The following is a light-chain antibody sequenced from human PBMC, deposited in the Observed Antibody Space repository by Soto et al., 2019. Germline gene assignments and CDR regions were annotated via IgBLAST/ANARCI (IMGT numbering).Light chain of an antibody. Sequence: QSSLTQPASLSGSPGQSITISCTGTISDIGAYDYVSWFQQYPGKAPKLMISEVNNRPSGVSNRFSGSKSGNTAYLTISGLQVEDEAEYFCLSFTTTSTPVFGTGTKVTVL. J-gene: IGLJ1*01. V-gene: IGLV2-14*01. CDR1: ISDIGAYDY. CDR2: EVN. CDR3: LSFTTTSTPV.